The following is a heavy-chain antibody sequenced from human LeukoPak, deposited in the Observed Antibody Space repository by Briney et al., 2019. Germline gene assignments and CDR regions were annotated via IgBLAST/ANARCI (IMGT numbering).Heavy chain of an antibody. CDR2: IYYSGST. J-gene: IGHJ4*02. CDR3: ARTGSWYYYFDY. V-gene: IGHV4-59*01. D-gene: IGHD6-13*01. CDR1: GGPISTYY. Sequence: SETLSLTCTVSGGPISTYYWTLIRQPPGKGLEWIGYIYYSGSTNYNPSLKSRVTISVDTSKNQFSLKLSSVTAADTAVYYCARTGSWYYYFDYWGQGTLVTVSS.